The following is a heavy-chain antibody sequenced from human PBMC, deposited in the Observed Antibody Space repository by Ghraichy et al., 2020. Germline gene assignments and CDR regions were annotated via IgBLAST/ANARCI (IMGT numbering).Heavy chain of an antibody. Sequence: SETLSLTCTVSGGSISSYYWNWIRLPPGRGLEWIGYIYYNGNTNYNPSLKSRVTISKDTSNNQFSLRLSSVTAADTAVYYCARGLNSGHYYYYYYMDVWGKGTTVTVSS. CDR3: ARGLNSGHYYYYYYMDV. V-gene: IGHV4-59*01. CDR1: GGSISSYY. CDR2: IYYNGNT. J-gene: IGHJ6*03. D-gene: IGHD1-26*01.